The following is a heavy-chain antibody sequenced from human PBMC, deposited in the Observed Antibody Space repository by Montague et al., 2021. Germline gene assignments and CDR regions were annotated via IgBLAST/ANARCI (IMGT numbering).Heavy chain of an antibody. CDR2: MYYSVST. CDR3: ASGRLATGAFDD. V-gene: IGHV4-31*03. J-gene: IGHJ4*02. CDR1: DDSLSSFFYS. D-gene: IGHD6-13*01. Sequence: TLSLTCTVSDDSLSSFFYSWTWLPPHPGKEREWYGYMYYSVSTYSNPSLKSRVTISADTSKNHFYLRLTTVTAADTAVYYCASGRLATGAFDDWGQGTLVTVSS.